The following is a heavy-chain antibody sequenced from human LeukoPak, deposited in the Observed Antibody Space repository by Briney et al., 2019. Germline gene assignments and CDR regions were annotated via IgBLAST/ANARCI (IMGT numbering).Heavy chain of an antibody. CDR3: ATVGYCSGGSCTGFDY. V-gene: IGHV1-69*05. CDR2: IIPIFGTA. J-gene: IGHJ4*02. CDR1: GGTFSSYA. Sequence: GASVKVSCKASGGTFSSYAISWVRQAPGQGLEWMGGIIPIFGTASYAQKFQGRVTMTRDTSTSTVYMELSSLRSEDTAVYYCATVGYCSGGSCTGFDYWGQGTLVTVSS. D-gene: IGHD2-15*01.